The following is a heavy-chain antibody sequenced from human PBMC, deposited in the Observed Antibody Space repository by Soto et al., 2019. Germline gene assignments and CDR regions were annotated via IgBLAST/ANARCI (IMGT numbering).Heavy chain of an antibody. Sequence: SETLSLTCSVSGGSVSDKTYYWSWIRQPPGKRLEWIGYVYYSGTTNYNPSLKSRVTISVDLSKNRFSLRLSSVTTADTALYYCARTTAVPNTLRSRYFSDYRGQGTLVTVSS. J-gene: IGHJ4*02. D-gene: IGHD4-17*01. CDR1: GGSVSDKTYY. V-gene: IGHV4-61*01. CDR2: VYYSGTT. CDR3: ARTTAVPNTLRSRYFSDY.